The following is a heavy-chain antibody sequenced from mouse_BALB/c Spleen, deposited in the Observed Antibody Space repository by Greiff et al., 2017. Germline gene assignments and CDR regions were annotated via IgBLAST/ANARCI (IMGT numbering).Heavy chain of an antibody. CDR1: GFSLTSYG. V-gene: IGHV2-9*02. CDR2: IWAGGST. D-gene: IGHD1-2*01. J-gene: IGHJ4*01. Sequence: QVHVKQSGPGLVAPSQSLSITCTVSGFSLTSYGVHWVRQPPGKGLEWLGVIWAGGSTNYNSALMSRLSISKDNSKSQVFLKMNSLQTDDTAMYYGARGSYGYLYAMDYWGQGTSVTVSS. CDR3: ARGSYGYLYAMDY.